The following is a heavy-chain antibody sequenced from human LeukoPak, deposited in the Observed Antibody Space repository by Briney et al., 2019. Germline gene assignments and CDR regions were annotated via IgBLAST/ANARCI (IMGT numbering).Heavy chain of an antibody. CDR3: AKQLGYCSDGSCYFPY. CDR2: ISNNGGYT. CDR1: GFTFSSSA. J-gene: IGHJ4*02. D-gene: IGHD2-15*01. Sequence: GGSLRLSCAASGFTFSSSAMSWVRQAPGKGLEWVSAISNNGGYTYYADSVQGRFTISRDNSKSMLCLQMNSLRAEDTAVYYCAKQLGYCSDGSCYFPYWGQGTLVTVPS. V-gene: IGHV3-23*01.